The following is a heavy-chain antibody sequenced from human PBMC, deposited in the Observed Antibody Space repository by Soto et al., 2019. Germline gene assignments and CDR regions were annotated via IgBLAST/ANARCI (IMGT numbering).Heavy chain of an antibody. V-gene: IGHV4-4*02. CDR3: ARYRLAVAGKFDY. CDR2: IYHSGST. J-gene: IGHJ4*02. CDR1: GGSISSSNW. Sequence: PSETLSLTCAVSGGSISSSNWWSWVRQPPGKGLEWIGEIYHSGSTNYNPSLKSRVTISVDKSKNQFSLKLSSVTAADTAVYYCARYRLAVAGKFDYWGQGTLVTVSS. D-gene: IGHD6-19*01.